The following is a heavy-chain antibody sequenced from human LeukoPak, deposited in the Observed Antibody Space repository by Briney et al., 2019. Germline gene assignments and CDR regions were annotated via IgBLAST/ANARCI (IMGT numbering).Heavy chain of an antibody. D-gene: IGHD3-3*01. Sequence: PAASVKVSCKASGGTFSSYAISWVRQAPGQGLEWMGGIIPIFGTANYAQKFQGRVTITADESTSTAYMELSSLRSEDTAVYYCARVQGLDGAPVHLANDFWSDNWFDPWGQGTLVTVSS. CDR1: GGTFSSYA. CDR2: IIPIFGTA. J-gene: IGHJ5*02. CDR3: ARVQGLDGAPVHLANDFWSDNWFDP. V-gene: IGHV1-69*13.